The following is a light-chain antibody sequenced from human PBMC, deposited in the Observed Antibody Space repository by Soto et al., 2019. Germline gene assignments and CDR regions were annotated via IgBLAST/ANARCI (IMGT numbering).Light chain of an antibody. CDR1: QSISSW. V-gene: IGKV1-5*03. CDR2: KAS. Sequence: DIQMTQSPSTLSASVGDRVTITCRASQSISSWLAWYQQKPGKAPTLLIYKASSLESVVPSRFSGTGSGTEFTLTISSLQPDDFATYYCQQYNSYPLTFCEGTKVEIK. J-gene: IGKJ4*01. CDR3: QQYNSYPLT.